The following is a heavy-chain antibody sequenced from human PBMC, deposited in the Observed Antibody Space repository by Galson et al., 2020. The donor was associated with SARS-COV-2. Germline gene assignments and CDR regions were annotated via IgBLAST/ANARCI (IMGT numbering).Heavy chain of an antibody. D-gene: IGHD6-19*01. V-gene: IGHV3-7*01. CDR2: IRGDGSET. CDR3: TREGWQGGY. Sequence: GESLKISCAVFGFTFKDFWMSWVRQAPGKGLEWVANIRGDGSETNYVDSVKGRFFISRDNAIDSLYLQMNNLRVDDTAVYFCTREGWQGGYWGQGTRVTVSS. J-gene: IGHJ4*02. CDR1: GFTFKDFW.